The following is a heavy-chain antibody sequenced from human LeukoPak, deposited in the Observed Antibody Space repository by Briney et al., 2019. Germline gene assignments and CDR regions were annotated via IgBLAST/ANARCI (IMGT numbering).Heavy chain of an antibody. CDR2: AYYRSKWYI. D-gene: IGHD3-10*01. Sequence: SQTLSLTCAISGDSVSGSPAVWNWIRQSPSRGLEWLGRAYYRSKWYIDYAVSVKGRITITPDTSKNQFSLQLNSVTPEDTAVYYCARGAVRGGTNFDYWGRGTHVTVSS. J-gene: IGHJ4*02. CDR1: GDSVSGSPAV. V-gene: IGHV6-1*01. CDR3: ARGAVRGGTNFDY.